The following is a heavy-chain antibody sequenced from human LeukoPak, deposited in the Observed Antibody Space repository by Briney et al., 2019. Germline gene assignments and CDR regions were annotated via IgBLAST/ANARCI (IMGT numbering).Heavy chain of an antibody. J-gene: IGHJ3*02. CDR2: IYKSGGT. CDR3: ARAGSGYSFDI. Sequence: PSETLSLTCAVYGGSSSGYYWSWIRQPPGKGLEWIGYIYKSGGTDYNPSLKSRVTISVYTSRNQFSLKLSSVTAADTAVYYCARAGSGYSFDIWGQGTMVTVSS. D-gene: IGHD3-22*01. CDR1: GGSSSGYY. V-gene: IGHV4-59*01.